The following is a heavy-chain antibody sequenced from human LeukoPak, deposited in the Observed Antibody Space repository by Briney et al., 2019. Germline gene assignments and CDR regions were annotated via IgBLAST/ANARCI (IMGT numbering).Heavy chain of an antibody. CDR3: AKDHYWSIDY. J-gene: IGHJ4*02. V-gene: IGHV3-74*01. D-gene: IGHD3-3*01. CDR1: RFDFSSNW. CDR2: IKGDGIST. Sequence: GGSLRLSCAASRFDFSSNWMHWVRHAPGQGLVWVSRIKGDGISTNYADSVKGRFTISRDIAKNTLYLQMNSLRAEDTGVYYCAKDHYWSIDYWGRGTLVTVSS.